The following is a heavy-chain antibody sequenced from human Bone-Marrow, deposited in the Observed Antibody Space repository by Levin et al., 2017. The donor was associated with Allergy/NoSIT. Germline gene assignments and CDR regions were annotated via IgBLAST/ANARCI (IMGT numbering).Heavy chain of an antibody. CDR1: GFTFSSYA. V-gene: IGHV3-23*01. Sequence: GASVKVSCAASGFTFSSYAMSWVRQAPGKGLEWVSAISGSGGSTYYADSVKGRFTISRDNSRRTLYLQMNSLRAEDTAVYYCAKDLFIGSSGVCFDYWGQGTLVTVSS. D-gene: IGHD2-8*01. CDR2: ISGSGGST. CDR3: AKDLFIGSSGVCFDY. J-gene: IGHJ4*02.